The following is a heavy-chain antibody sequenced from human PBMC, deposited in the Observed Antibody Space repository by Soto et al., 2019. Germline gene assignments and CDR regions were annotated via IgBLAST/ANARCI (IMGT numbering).Heavy chain of an antibody. D-gene: IGHD3-22*01. CDR1: GGSISSSSYY. Sequence: QLQLQESGPGLVKPSETLSLTCTVSGGSISSSSYYWGWIRQPPGKGLEWIGSIYYSGSTYYNPSLKSRVTISVDTSKNQFSLKLSSVTAADTAVYYCASSYYYDSSGYSIDDAFDIWGQGTMVTVSS. CDR2: IYYSGST. J-gene: IGHJ3*02. V-gene: IGHV4-39*01. CDR3: ASSYYYDSSGYSIDDAFDI.